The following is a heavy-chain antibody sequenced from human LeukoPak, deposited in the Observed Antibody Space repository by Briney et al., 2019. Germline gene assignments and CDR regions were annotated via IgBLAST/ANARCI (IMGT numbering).Heavy chain of an antibody. D-gene: IGHD1-26*01. V-gene: IGHV3-21*01. CDR1: GFTFSSSS. CDR2: ISSSRSYI. Sequence: PGGSLRLSCAASGFTFSSSSMNWVRQAPGEWLGWVSSISSSRSYIYYAYSVKGRFTISRDNAKNSLYLQMNSLRAEDTAVYYCARCRSGTVFDYWGQGTLVTVSS. J-gene: IGHJ4*02. CDR3: ARCRSGTVFDY.